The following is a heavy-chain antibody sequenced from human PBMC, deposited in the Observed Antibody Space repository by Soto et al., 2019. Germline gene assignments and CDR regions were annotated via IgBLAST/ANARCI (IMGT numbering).Heavy chain of an antibody. D-gene: IGHD3-22*01. J-gene: IGHJ3*02. CDR3: AREIVVVITAHAFDI. V-gene: IGHV3-23*01. CDR1: WFTFISYA. CDR2: ISGSGGST. Sequence: GGSLRLSCAAPWFTFISYALSWVRQAPGKGLEWVSAISGSGGSTYYADSVKGRFTISRDNSKNTLYLQMNSLRAEDTAVYYCAREIVVVITAHAFDIWGQGTMVTVS.